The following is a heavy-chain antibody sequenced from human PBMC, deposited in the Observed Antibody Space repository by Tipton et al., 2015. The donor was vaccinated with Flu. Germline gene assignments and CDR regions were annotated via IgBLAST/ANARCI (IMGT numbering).Heavy chain of an antibody. V-gene: IGHV3-23*01. D-gene: IGHD5-12*01. J-gene: IGHJ4*02. Sequence: SLRLSCAASGFTFNSYGMSWVRQAPGKGLEWVSVISGGGGRTYYADSVKGRFTISRDNSKNTLYLQMNSLRAEDTAVYYCAKVIPEIVAGLDYWGQGTPVTVSS. CDR1: GFTFNSYG. CDR3: AKVIPEIVAGLDY. CDR2: ISGGGGRT.